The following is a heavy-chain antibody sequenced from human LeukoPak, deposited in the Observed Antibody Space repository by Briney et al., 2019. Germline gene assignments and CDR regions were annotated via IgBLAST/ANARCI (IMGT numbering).Heavy chain of an antibody. CDR1: GYTFTGYY. CDR3: AREGGEFGDLVDY. V-gene: IGHV1-2*02. Sequence: ASVKVSCKASGYTFTGYYMHWVRQAPGLGLEWMGWINPNSGGTNYAQKFQGRVTMTRDTSISTAYMELSRLRSDDTAVYYCAREGGEFGDLVDYWRQGTLVTVSS. CDR2: INPNSGGT. J-gene: IGHJ4*02. D-gene: IGHD3-10*01.